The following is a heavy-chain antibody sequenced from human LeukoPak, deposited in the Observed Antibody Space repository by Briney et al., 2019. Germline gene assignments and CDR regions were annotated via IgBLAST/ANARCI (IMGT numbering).Heavy chain of an antibody. V-gene: IGHV4-31*03. D-gene: IGHD4-17*01. CDR1: GGSISIGFYY. CDR3: ARGPYGNSFDY. CDR2: IYYSGST. J-gene: IGHJ4*02. Sequence: SETLSLTCTVSGGSISIGFYYWSWIRQHPGKGLEWIGYIYYSGSTYYNPSLKSRVTMSVDTSKNQFSLKLSSVTAADTAVYCCARGPYGNSFDYWGQGTLVTVSS.